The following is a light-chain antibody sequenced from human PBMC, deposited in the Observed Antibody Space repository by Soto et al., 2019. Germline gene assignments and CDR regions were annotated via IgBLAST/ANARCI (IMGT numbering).Light chain of an antibody. V-gene: IGLV2-14*03. CDR1: SNDVGGYNY. CDR3: SSYTRSTTPFV. J-gene: IGLJ1*01. Sequence: QSALTQPASVSGSPGQSIIISCTGTSNDVGGYNYVSRYQQHPGKAPKLMIYDVSGRPSGVSNRFSGSKSGNTASLTISGLQAEDEADYYCSSYTRSTTPFVFGTGTKLTVL. CDR2: DVS.